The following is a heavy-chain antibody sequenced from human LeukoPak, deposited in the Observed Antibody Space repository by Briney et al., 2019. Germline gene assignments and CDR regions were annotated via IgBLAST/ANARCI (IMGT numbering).Heavy chain of an antibody. CDR1: GFTFRSYD. D-gene: IGHD3-22*01. Sequence: GRSLRLSCGVSGFTFRSYDMHWVRQAPGKGLEWVAVIWYDGSNKYYADSVKGRFTISRDNSKNTLYLQMNSLRAEDTAVYYCARVGNYYDSRLPKYWGQGTLVTVSS. CDR3: ARVGNYYDSRLPKY. V-gene: IGHV3-33*08. J-gene: IGHJ4*02. CDR2: IWYDGSNK.